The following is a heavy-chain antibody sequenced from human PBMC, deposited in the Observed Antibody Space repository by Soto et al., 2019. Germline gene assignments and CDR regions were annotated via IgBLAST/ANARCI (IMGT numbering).Heavy chain of an antibody. Sequence: QVHLQESGPGLVKPSETLSLTCTVSGDSISTDYWSWIRQSPGKGLEWIGFIYYGGSTNYNPSLKSRVTISVDTPKNQSSLKLSSVTAADTAVYYCAKNWNWGSLVHWGQGTLVTVSS. J-gene: IGHJ4*02. V-gene: IGHV4-59*08. CDR2: IYYGGST. CDR3: AKNWNWGSLVH. D-gene: IGHD7-27*01. CDR1: GDSISTDY.